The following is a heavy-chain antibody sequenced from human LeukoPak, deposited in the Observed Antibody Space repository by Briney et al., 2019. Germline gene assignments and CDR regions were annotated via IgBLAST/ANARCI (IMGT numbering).Heavy chain of an antibody. J-gene: IGHJ4*02. CDR1: GYTFTSYA. V-gene: IGHV1-3*01. D-gene: IGHD5-18*01. CDR3: ARSRGYSYGWYFDY. Sequence: ASVRVSCKASGYTFTSYAMHWVRQAPGQGLEWMGWINAGNGNTKYSQKLQGRVTITRDTSASTAYMELSSLRSEDTAVYYCARSRGYSYGWYFDYWGQGTLVTVSS. CDR2: INAGNGNT.